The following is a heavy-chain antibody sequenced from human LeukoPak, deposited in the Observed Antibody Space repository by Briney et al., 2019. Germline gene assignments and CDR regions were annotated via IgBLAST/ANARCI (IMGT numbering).Heavy chain of an antibody. V-gene: IGHV2-70*18. J-gene: IGHJ4*02. CDR3: AQIHPGDN. D-gene: IGHD3-10*01. CDR1: GGSISSYYW. CDR2: IHWDDDK. Sequence: TLSLTCTVSGGSISSYYWSWLRQPPGKALEWLARIHWDDDKYCSSSLRTRLTISKETSKDQVVLTMTNMDPVDTATYYCAQIHPGDNWGQGTLVTVTS.